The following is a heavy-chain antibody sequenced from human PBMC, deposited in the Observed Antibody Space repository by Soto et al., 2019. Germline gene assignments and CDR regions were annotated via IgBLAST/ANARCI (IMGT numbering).Heavy chain of an antibody. J-gene: IGHJ4*02. Sequence: LRLSCEASGFVFKMYYMHWVRQAPGKGLECVSIVCTGGATHYADSVKGRFTISRDSSKNTVHLQMNNVRAEDTAVYYCVRDKRTISGIFPGYWGQGTQGTVSS. CDR1: GFVFKMYY. D-gene: IGHD1-1*01. V-gene: IGHV3-53*01. CDR3: VRDKRTISGIFPGY. CDR2: VCTGGAT.